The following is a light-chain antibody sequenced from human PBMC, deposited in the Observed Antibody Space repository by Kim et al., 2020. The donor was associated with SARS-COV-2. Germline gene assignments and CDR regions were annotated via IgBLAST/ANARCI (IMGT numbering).Light chain of an antibody. J-gene: IGKJ1*01. V-gene: IGKV3-20*01. Sequence: EIVLTQSPDTLSLSPGDSATLSCRATQNVNSIYLAWFQQKPGQAPRLLMYGASTRATGVPNKFSGSGSGTDFTLTISRLEPEDLAIYYCHLSGRSPRWTFGQGTKVDIK. CDR3: HLSGRSPRWT. CDR1: QNVNSIY. CDR2: GAS.